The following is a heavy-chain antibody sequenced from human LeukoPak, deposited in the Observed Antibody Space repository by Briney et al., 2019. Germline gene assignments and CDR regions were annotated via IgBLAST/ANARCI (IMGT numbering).Heavy chain of an antibody. D-gene: IGHD6-19*01. CDR1: GFTFSSYA. Sequence: PGGSLRLSCAASGFTFSSYAMSWVRQAPGKGLEWVSAISGSGGSTYYADSVKGRFTISRDNAKNTLYLQMNSLRAEDTAVYYCARDLPIAVVSDAFDIWGQGTLVTVSS. CDR3: ARDLPIAVVSDAFDI. V-gene: IGHV3-23*01. J-gene: IGHJ3*02. CDR2: ISGSGGST.